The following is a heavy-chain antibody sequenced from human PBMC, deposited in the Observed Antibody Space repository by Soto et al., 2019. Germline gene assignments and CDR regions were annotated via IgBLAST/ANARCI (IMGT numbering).Heavy chain of an antibody. CDR3: ARSNYYDSSGYSFYYYYYGMDV. J-gene: IGHJ6*02. CDR1: GGSINRGGFS. V-gene: IGHV4-31*11. Sequence: TLSLTCAVSGGSINRGGFSWVWFRHHPGKALEWIGYSHYSGRTYYNPSLKSRVTISVDTYKNQFSLNLSSVTAADTAVYYCARSNYYDSSGYSFYYYYYGMDVWGQGTTVTVSS. D-gene: IGHD3-22*01. CDR2: SHYSGRT.